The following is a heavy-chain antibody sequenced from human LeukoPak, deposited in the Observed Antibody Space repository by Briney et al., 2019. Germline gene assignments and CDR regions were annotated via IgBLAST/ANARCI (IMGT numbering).Heavy chain of an antibody. CDR2: IYHSGST. CDR1: GGSISSSNW. D-gene: IGHD1-26*01. V-gene: IGHV4-4*02. CDR3: ARRYSGSYYPIADAFDI. J-gene: IGHJ3*02. Sequence: PSGTLSLTCAVSGGSISSSNWWSWVRQPPGKGLEWIGEIYHSGSTNYNPSLKSRVTISVDKSKNQFSLKLSSVTAADTAVYYCARRYSGSYYPIADAFDIWGQGTMVTVSS.